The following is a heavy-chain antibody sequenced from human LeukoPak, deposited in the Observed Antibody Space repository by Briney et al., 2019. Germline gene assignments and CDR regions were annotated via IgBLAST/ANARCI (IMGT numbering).Heavy chain of an antibody. V-gene: IGHV1-2*02. CDR2: INPNSGGT. CDR1: GYTFTSYD. CDR3: ARSEAGDAFDI. Sequence: ASVKVSCKASGYTFTSYDINWVRQATGQGLEWMGWINPNSGGTNYAQKFQGRVTMTRDTSISTAYMELSRLRSDDTAVYYCARSEAGDAFDIWGQGTMVTVSS. J-gene: IGHJ3*02.